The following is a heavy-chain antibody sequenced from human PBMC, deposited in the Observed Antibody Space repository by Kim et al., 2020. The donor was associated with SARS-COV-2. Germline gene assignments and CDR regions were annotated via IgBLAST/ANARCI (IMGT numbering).Heavy chain of an antibody. D-gene: IGHD6-6*01. V-gene: IGHV3-30*03. Sequence: GGSLRLSCAASGFIFNTYGMRWVRQAPGKGLEWVAHIIYDGSDKYYADSVKGRFTISRDNPKNTLFLQMNSLRSEDTAVYYCAIESSNSTSDYWVQRIL. CDR1: GFIFNTYG. CDR2: IIYDGSDK. CDR3: AIESSNSTSDY. J-gene: IGHJ4*02.